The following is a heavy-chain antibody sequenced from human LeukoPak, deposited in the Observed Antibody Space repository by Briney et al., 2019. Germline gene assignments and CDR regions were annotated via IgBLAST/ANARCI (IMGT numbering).Heavy chain of an antibody. V-gene: IGHV4-39*07. D-gene: IGHD6-13*01. CDR2: IYYSGST. CDR1: APSITISSYC. J-gene: IGHJ4*02. CDR3: ARAPYSSSWYQRYCFDY. Sequence: NPSETLSLACPLYAPSITISSYCWGWLRQPAGKGLEWTGSIYYSGSTYYSPSIKSRVTISGDTSNNEFSLKPSSVTAADTAVYYCARAPYSSSWYQRYCFDYWGQGTLVTVSS.